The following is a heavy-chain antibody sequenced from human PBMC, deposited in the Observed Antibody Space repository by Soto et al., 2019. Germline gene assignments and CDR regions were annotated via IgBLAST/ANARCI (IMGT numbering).Heavy chain of an antibody. J-gene: IGHJ4*02. CDR3: ERYTAYRRVIDY. CDR1: GSSISSSNL. CDR2: MYHSGNT. D-gene: IGHD3-16*01. V-gene: IGHV4-4*02. Sequence: QVQLQESVPGLVKPSGTLSLTCAVSGSSISSSNLWSWVRQSPGKGLEWSGEMYHSGNTNYNPSLKSRVTISVDMSENQFFLKLSSVKAAETAIYYCERYTAYRRVIDYWGQGTLVNVAS.